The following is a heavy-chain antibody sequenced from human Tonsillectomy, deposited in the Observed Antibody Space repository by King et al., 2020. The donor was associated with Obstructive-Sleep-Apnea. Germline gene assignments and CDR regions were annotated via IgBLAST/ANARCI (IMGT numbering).Heavy chain of an antibody. CDR1: GFTFSSYG. D-gene: IGHD6-19*01. J-gene: IGHJ4*02. CDR2: ISYDGSNK. V-gene: IGHV3-30*18. CDR3: AKDDGTIWAVAGRFDY. Sequence: VQLVESGGGVVQPGRSLRLSCAASGFTFSSYGMHWVRQAPGKGLEWVAVISYDGSNKYYADSVKGRFTISRDNSKNTLYLQMNSLRAEDTAVYYCAKDDGTIWAVAGRFDYWGQGTLVTVSS.